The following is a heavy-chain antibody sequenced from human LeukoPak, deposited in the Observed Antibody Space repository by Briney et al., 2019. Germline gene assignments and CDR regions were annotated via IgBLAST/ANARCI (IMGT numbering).Heavy chain of an antibody. CDR2: ISYIGRN. D-gene: IGHD4-17*01. CDR1: DDSFSSHY. J-gene: IGHJ3*02. CDR3: ARDLVTVTKGFDI. V-gene: IGHV4-59*11. Sequence: SETLSLTCAVSDDSFSSHYWTWIRQPPGKGLEWIGYISYIGRNNYNPSLKSRVTISMDTSKNQFSLKLSSVTAADTAVYYCARDLVTVTKGFDIWGQGIMVSVSS.